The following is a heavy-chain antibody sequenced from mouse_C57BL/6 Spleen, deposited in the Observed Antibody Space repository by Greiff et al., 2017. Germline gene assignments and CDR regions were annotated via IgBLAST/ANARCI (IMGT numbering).Heavy chain of an antibody. CDR2: ISNGGGST. J-gene: IGHJ4*01. CDR1: GFTFSDYY. CDR3: ARQGWDYYAMDY. D-gene: IGHD2-3*01. V-gene: IGHV5-12*01. Sequence: EVKLVESGGGLVQPGGSLKLSCAASGFTFSDYYMYWVRQTPEKRLEWVAYISNGGGSTYYPDTVKGRFTISRDNAKNTLYLQMSRLKSEDTAMYYCARQGWDYYAMDYWGQGTSVTVSS.